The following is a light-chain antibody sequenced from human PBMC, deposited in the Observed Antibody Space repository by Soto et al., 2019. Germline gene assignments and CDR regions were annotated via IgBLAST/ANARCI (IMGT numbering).Light chain of an antibody. CDR2: DAS. CDR1: QDISNY. V-gene: IGKV1-33*01. Sequence: DIQMTQSPSSLSASVGDRVTITCQASQDISNYLNWYQQKPGKAPKLLIYDASNLETGVPSRFSGSGSGTDFTLTISSLQPEDVATYYWQNYNGAPWTVGQGTKVEIK. CDR3: QNYNGAPWT. J-gene: IGKJ1*01.